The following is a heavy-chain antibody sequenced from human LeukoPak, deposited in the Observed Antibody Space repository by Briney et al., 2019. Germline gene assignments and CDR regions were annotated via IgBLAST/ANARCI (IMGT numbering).Heavy chain of an antibody. CDR2: IYYSGST. V-gene: IGHV4-39*07. CDR3: ARINYYDSSGYPDY. J-gene: IGHJ4*02. CDR1: GGSISSSSYY. Sequence: SENLSLTCTVSGGSISSSSYYWGWIRQPPGKGLEWIGSIYYSGSTYYNPSLKSRVTISVDTSKNQFSLKLSSVTAADTAVYYCARINYYDSSGYPDYWGQGTLVTVSS. D-gene: IGHD3-22*01.